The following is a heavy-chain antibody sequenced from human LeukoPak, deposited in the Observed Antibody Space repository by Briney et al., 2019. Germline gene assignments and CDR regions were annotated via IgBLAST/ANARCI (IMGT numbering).Heavy chain of an antibody. J-gene: IGHJ5*02. CDR2: INPNSGGT. CDR3: ARETKIKTLDAQLLYWFDP. V-gene: IGHV1-2*02. Sequence: GASVKVSCKASGYTFTGYYMHWVRQAPGQGLEWMGWINPNSGGTNYAQKFQGRVTMTTDTSTSTAYMELRSLRSDDTAVYYCARETKIKTLDAQLLYWFDPWGQGTLVTVSS. D-gene: IGHD1-1*01. CDR1: GYTFTGYY.